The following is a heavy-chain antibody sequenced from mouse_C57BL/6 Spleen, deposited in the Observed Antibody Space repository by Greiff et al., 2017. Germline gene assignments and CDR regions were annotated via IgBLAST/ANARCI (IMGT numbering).Heavy chain of an antibody. CDR3: ARNAYGSSYYAMDY. CDR2: IYPRDGST. J-gene: IGHJ4*01. Sequence: QVQLQQSDAELVKPGASVKISCKVSGYTFTDHTIHWMKQRPEQGLEWIGYIYPRDGSTKYNEKFKGKATLTADKSSSTAYMQLNILTYEDSAVYFCARNAYGSSYYAMDYWGQGTSVTVSS. D-gene: IGHD1-1*01. CDR1: GYTFTDHT. V-gene: IGHV1-78*01.